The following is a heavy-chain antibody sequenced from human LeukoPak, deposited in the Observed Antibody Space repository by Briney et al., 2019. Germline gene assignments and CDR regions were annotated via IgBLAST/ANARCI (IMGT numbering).Heavy chain of an antibody. CDR1: GGSISSYY. CDR3: ARDTKYAFDN. J-gene: IGHJ4*02. D-gene: IGHD2-2*01. Sequence: PSETLSLTCTVSGGSISSYYWSWIRQPPGKGLEWISYVGISSGNTKYADSVKGRFTISGDKAKNSLYLQMNSLRVEDTAVYYCARDTKYAFDNWGQGTLVTVSS. V-gene: IGHV3-11*06. CDR2: VGISSGNT.